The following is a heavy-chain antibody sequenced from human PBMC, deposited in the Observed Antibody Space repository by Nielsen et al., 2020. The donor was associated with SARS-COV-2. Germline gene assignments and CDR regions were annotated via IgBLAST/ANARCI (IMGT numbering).Heavy chain of an antibody. V-gene: IGHV3-7*05. J-gene: IGHJ5*02. D-gene: IGHD4-17*01. CDR2: IKQDGSEK. Sequence: GESLKISCAASGFTFSSYWMSWVRQAPGKGLEWVANIKQDGSEKYYVDSVKGRFTISRDNAKNSLYLQMNSLRAEDTAVYYCASGYGDYAWWFDPWGQGTLVTVSS. CDR3: ASGYGDYAWWFDP. CDR1: GFTFSSYW.